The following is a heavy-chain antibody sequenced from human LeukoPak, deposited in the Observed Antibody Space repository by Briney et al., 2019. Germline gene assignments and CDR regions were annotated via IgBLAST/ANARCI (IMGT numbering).Heavy chain of an antibody. Sequence: ASVKVSCKASGYTFTSYDINWVRQATGQGLEWMGWMNPNSGNTGYPQKFQGRVTMTRNTSISTAYMELSSLRSEDTAVYYCARSSIAARRQFDYWGQGTLVTVSS. D-gene: IGHD6-6*01. CDR1: GYTFTSYD. V-gene: IGHV1-8*01. CDR2: MNPNSGNT. J-gene: IGHJ4*02. CDR3: ARSSIAARRQFDY.